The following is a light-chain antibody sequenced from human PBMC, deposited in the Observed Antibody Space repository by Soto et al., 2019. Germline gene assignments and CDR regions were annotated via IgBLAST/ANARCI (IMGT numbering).Light chain of an antibody. CDR1: KSISSW. CDR3: QQYNSFWT. V-gene: IGKV1-5*01. CDR2: HAS. Sequence: DIPMTQSPSTLSASVGDRVTITCRASKSISSWLAWYQQKPGKAPNLLIYHASSLESGVPSRFSGSGSGTEFTLTISSLQPDDFATYYCQQYNSFWTFGQGTKVEIK. J-gene: IGKJ1*01.